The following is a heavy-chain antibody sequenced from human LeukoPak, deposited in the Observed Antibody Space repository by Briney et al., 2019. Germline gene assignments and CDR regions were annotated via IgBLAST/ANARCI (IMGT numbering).Heavy chain of an antibody. J-gene: IGHJ5*02. CDR3: ARGHDYRSPLRYP. CDR1: GFTVSSNY. D-gene: IGHD4-11*01. CDR2: IYSGGST. V-gene: IGHV3-53*01. Sequence: GGSLRLSCAASGFTVSSNYMSWVRQAPGKGLEWVSVIYSGGSTYYADSVKGRFTISRDNSKNTLYLQMNSLRAGDAAVYYCARGHDYRSPLRYPWGQGTLVTVSS.